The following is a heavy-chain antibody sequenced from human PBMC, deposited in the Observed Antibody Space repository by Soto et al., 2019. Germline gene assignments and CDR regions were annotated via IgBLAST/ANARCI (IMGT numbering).Heavy chain of an antibody. J-gene: IGHJ4*02. V-gene: IGHV1-18*04. Sequence: QIQLVQSGPEVKKPGASMKVSCKAYDFSFTSHGISWVRQAPGQGLEWMGWTSLYNGNTNYAQQFQGRVTMTTDTFTSTAYMELRRLRSDDTAMYFCAIYHLELFRFDYWGQGTLVTVSS. CDR3: AIYHLELFRFDY. CDR1: DFSFTSHG. D-gene: IGHD2-2*01. CDR2: TSLYNGNT.